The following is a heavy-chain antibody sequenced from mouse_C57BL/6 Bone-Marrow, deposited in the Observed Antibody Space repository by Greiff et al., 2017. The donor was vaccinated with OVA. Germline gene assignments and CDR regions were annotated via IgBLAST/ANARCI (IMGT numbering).Heavy chain of an antibody. D-gene: IGHD1-1*01. V-gene: IGHV1-18*01. J-gene: IGHJ1*03. CDR3: ARRRLTTVVATDWYFDV. Sequence: DVQLVESGPELVKPGASVKIPCKASGYTFTDYNMDWVKQSHGKSLEWIGDINPNNGGTIYNQKFKGKATLTVDKSSSTAYMELRSLTSEDTSVYYCARRRLTTVVATDWYFDVWGTGTTVTVSS. CDR2: INPNNGGT. CDR1: GYTFTDYN.